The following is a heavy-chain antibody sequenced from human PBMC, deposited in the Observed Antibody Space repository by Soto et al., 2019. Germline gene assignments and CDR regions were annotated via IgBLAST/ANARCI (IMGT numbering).Heavy chain of an antibody. CDR2: ISGSGGST. V-gene: IGHV3-23*01. CDR1: GFTFSSYA. Sequence: EVPLLESGGGLVQPGGSLRLSCAASGFTFSSYAMSWVRQAPGKGLEWVSAISGSGGSTYYADSVKGRFTISRDNSKNTLYLQMNSLIAEDTAVYYCAKVLTMVRGFYYFDYWGQGTLVTVSS. D-gene: IGHD3-10*01. J-gene: IGHJ4*02. CDR3: AKVLTMVRGFYYFDY.